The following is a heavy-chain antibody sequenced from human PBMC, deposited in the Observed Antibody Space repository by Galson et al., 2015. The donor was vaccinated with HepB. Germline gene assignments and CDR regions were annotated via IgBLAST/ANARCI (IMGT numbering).Heavy chain of an antibody. CDR1: GGSISSSSYY. J-gene: IGHJ5*02. D-gene: IGHD3-3*01. CDR3: ARTLRFLEWPPHGNWFDP. Sequence: LSLTCTVSGGSISSSSYYWGWIRQPPGKGLEWIGSIYYSGSTYYNPSLKSRVTISVDTSKNQFSLKLSSVTAADTAVYYCARTLRFLEWPPHGNWFDPWGQGTLVTVSS. CDR2: IYYSGST. V-gene: IGHV4-39*01.